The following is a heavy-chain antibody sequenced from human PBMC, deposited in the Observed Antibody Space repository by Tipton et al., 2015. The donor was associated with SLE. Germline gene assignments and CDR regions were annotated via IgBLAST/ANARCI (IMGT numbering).Heavy chain of an antibody. CDR3: AGIAAAGTQCVDY. CDR2: INHSGST. Sequence: TLSLTCTVSGGSISSYYWSWIRQPPGKGLEWIGEINHSGSTNYNPSLKSRVTISVDTSKNQFSLKLSSVTAADTAVYYCAGIAAAGTQCVDYWGQGTLVTVSS. J-gene: IGHJ4*02. D-gene: IGHD6-13*01. V-gene: IGHV4-34*01. CDR1: GGSISSYY.